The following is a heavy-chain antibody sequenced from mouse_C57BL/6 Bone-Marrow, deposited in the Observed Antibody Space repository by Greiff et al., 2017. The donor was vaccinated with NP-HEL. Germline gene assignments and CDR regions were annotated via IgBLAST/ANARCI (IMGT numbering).Heavy chain of an antibody. V-gene: IGHV1-63*01. D-gene: IGHD2-3*01. CDR3: ARCGYDGYADAKDY. Sequence: QVHVKQSGAELVRPGTSVKMSCKASGYTFTNYWIGWVKQRPGHGLEWIGDIYPGGGYTNYHDKFQGKATMTADKSSSTAYMQFSSLTSEDSAIYEWARCGYDGYADAKDYGGRGNAVTVSA. CDR2: IYPGGGYT. J-gene: IGHJ4*01. CDR1: GYTFTNYW.